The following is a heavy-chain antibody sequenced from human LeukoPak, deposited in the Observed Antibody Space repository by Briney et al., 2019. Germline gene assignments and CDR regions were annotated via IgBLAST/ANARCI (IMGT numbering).Heavy chain of an antibody. CDR3: ARDRSPDIVVVVAAIPYFDY. Sequence: ASVKVSFKAFGGTFSSYALSWVRQAPGPGLEWMGRIIPILCIANYAQKFQGRVTITADKSTSTAYMELSSLRSEDTAVYYCARDRSPDIVVVVAAIPYFDYWGQGTLVTVSS. CDR2: IIPILCIA. V-gene: IGHV1-69*04. D-gene: IGHD2-15*01. J-gene: IGHJ4*02. CDR1: GGTFSSYA.